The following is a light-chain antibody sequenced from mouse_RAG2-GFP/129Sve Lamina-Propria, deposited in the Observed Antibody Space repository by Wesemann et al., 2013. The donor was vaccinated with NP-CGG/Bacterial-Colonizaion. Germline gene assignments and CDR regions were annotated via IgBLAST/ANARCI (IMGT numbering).Light chain of an antibody. CDR2: GAS. V-gene: IGKV6-20*01. J-gene: IGKJ1*01. CDR3: QQYYSYRT. CDR1: ENVGTY. Sequence: NIVMTQSPKSMSMSVGERVTLSCKASENVGTYVSWYQQKPEQSPKLLIYGASNRYTGVPDRFTGSGSGTEFPPLTISSVKAEDLAVYYCQQYYSYRTFGGGTKLEIK.